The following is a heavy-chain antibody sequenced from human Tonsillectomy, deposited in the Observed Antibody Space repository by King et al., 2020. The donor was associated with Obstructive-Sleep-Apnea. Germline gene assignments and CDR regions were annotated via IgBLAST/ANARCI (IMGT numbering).Heavy chain of an antibody. J-gene: IGHJ4*02. CDR2: ISWDTGII. Sequence: QLVESGGGFVQPGRSLRLSCEASVFTFDAYALHLVRQAPGTGLDWVSAISWDTGIIGYADSVKVRFTISRDNAKNSLYLQMNGLRAEYTALYYCAKGKRGSTSWYFDYWGQGTLVTVSS. CDR1: VFTFDAYA. CDR3: AKGKRGSTSWYFDY. V-gene: IGHV3-9*01. D-gene: IGHD2-2*01.